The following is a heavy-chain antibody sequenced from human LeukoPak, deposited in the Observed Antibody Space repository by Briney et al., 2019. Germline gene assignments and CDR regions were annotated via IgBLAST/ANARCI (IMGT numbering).Heavy chain of an antibody. Sequence: GGSLRLSCAASGFTFRSSWVSWVRQAPGKGLEWVACINKDGSMKHYLGSVKDRFTISRDNAENSLYLQIDSLRAEDTAVYYCAREDWFYFDYWGQGTPVAVSS. V-gene: IGHV3-7*05. D-gene: IGHD3-3*01. CDR1: GFTFRSSW. CDR3: AREDWFYFDY. J-gene: IGHJ4*02. CDR2: INKDGSMK.